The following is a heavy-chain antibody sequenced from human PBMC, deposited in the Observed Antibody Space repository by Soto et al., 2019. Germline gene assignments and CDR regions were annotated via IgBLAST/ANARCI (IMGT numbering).Heavy chain of an antibody. CDR3: AARGVYSGSEGRYYYYGMDV. D-gene: IGHD1-26*01. J-gene: IGHJ6*02. CDR1: GFTFSSYW. V-gene: IGHV3-7*01. Sequence: PGGSLRLSCAASGFTFSSYWMSWVRQAPGKGLEWVANIKQDGSEKYYVDSVKGRFTISRDNAKNSLYLQMNSLRAEDTAVYYCAARGVYSGSEGRYYYYGMDVWGQGTTVTVSS. CDR2: IKQDGSEK.